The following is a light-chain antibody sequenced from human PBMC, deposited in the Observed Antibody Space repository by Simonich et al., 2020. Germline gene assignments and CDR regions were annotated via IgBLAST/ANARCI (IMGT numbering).Light chain of an antibody. J-gene: IGLJ2*01. V-gene: IGLV3-1*01. CDR2: QDS. CDR1: KLGDKY. Sequence: SYELTQPPSLSVSPGQTASITCSGDKLGDKYACWYKQQPGQSPVLVIYQDSKRPSGIPERFSGSNSGNTATLTISGTQAMDEADYYCQAWDSSVVFGGGTKLTVL. CDR3: QAWDSSVV.